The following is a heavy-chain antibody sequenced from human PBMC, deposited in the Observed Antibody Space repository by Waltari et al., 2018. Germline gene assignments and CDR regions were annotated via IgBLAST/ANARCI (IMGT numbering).Heavy chain of an antibody. CDR1: GGSFSGYY. Sequence: QVQLQQWGAGLLKPSETLSLTCAVYGGSFSGYYWSWIRQPPGKGLEWIGEINHSGSTNYNPALKSRVTISVDTSKNQFSLKLSSVTAADTAVYYCARGLNYYDSSGYPFDYWGQGTLVTVSS. CDR2: INHSGST. CDR3: ARGLNYYDSSGYPFDY. V-gene: IGHV4-34*01. J-gene: IGHJ4*02. D-gene: IGHD3-22*01.